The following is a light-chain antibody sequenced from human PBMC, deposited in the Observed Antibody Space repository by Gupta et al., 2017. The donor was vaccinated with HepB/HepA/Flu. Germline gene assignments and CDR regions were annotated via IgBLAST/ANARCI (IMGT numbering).Light chain of an antibody. Sequence: DTQMTQSPSSPSPSVGDRVTITCRASQSISSYLNWYQQKPGKAPKLLIYAASSLQSGVPSRFSGSGSGTDFTLTISSLQPEDFATYYCQQSYSTPFTFGPGTKVDIK. CDR1: QSISSY. J-gene: IGKJ3*01. CDR2: AAS. CDR3: QQSYSTPFT. V-gene: IGKV1-39*01.